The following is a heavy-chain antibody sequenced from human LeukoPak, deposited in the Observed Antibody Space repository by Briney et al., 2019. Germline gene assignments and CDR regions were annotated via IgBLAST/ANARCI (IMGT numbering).Heavy chain of an antibody. CDR1: GFTISTYW. V-gene: IGHV3-7*04. D-gene: IGHD6-13*01. Sequence: GSLRLSCTASGFTISTYWMSWVRQAPGKGLEWVANINQDGSKKYYVDSVKGRFTISRDNVKNSVYLQMNSLRAEDTAVYSCARAVAAADSYWGRRTLVTVSS. J-gene: IGHJ4*02. CDR3: ARAVAAADSY. CDR2: INQDGSKK.